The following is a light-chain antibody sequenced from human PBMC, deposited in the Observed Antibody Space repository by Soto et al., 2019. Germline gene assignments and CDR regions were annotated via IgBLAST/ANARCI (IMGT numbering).Light chain of an antibody. CDR2: GAS. CDR1: QGIGST. CDR3: QRYNSWPLT. V-gene: IGKV3-15*01. Sequence: EIEMTQSPATLSVSPGERATLSCRASQGIGSTLAWYQQKPGQTPRLLIYGASTTANGVPARFSGSGSGTEFTLTISSLQSEDSAVYYCQRYNSWPLTFGGGTKVEIK. J-gene: IGKJ4*02.